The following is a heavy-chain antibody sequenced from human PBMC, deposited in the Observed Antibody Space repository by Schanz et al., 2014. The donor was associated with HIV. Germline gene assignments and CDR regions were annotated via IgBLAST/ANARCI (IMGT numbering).Heavy chain of an antibody. D-gene: IGHD1-26*01. CDR2: IIPIFGTS. CDR3: ARGRYSGSYYNY. V-gene: IGHV1-69*01. Sequence: QVQLVQPGAEVKKPGSSVKVSCKASGGTFSSNAISWVRQAPGQGLEWMGGIIPIFGTSNYAQKFQGRVTITADESTSTAYMELSSLRSEDTAVYYCARGRYSGSYYNYWGQGTLVTVSS. J-gene: IGHJ4*02. CDR1: GGTFSSNA.